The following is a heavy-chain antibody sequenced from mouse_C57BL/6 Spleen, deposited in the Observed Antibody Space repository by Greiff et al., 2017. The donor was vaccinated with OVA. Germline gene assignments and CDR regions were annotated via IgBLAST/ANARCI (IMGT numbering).Heavy chain of an antibody. V-gene: IGHV1-64*01. Sequence: QVQLQQSGAELVKPGASVKLSCKASGYTFTSYWMHWVKQRPGQGLEWIGMIHPNSGSTNYNEKFKSKATLTVDKSSSTAYMQLSSLTSEDSAVYYCARGYGWGPYAMDYWGQGTSVTVSS. D-gene: IGHD2-10*02. CDR3: ARGYGWGPYAMDY. CDR1: GYTFTSYW. J-gene: IGHJ4*01. CDR2: IHPNSGST.